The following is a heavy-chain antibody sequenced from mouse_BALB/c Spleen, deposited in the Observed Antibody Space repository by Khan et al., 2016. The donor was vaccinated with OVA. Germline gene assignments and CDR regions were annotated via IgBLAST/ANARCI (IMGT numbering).Heavy chain of an antibody. V-gene: IGHV3-2*02. D-gene: IGHD2-3*01. CDR2: ISYSGST. Sequence: EVELVESGPGLVKPSQSLSLTCTVTGYSITSDYAWNWIRQFPGNKLEWMGYISYSGSTNYNPSLKSRISITRDTSKNQFFLQLNSVTTEEAATSYCARDGSRYNYAMDYWGQGTSVTVSS. J-gene: IGHJ4*01. CDR1: GYSITSDYA. CDR3: ARDGSRYNYAMDY.